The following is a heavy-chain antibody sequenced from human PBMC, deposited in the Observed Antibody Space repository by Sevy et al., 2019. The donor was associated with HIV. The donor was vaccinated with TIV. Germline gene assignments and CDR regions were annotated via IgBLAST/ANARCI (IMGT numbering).Heavy chain of an antibody. CDR1: GFTFSSYA. J-gene: IGHJ6*02. CDR2: ISHSGGST. V-gene: IGHV3-23*01. Sequence: GGSLRLSCAASGFTFSSYAMNWVRQAPGKGLEWVSAISHSGGSTYYADSVKGRFTISRDNSKNTLYLQMNSLRAEDTAVYYCAKGTLVVPAVIYYYYGMDAWGQGTTVTVSS. D-gene: IGHD2-2*02. CDR3: AKGTLVVPAVIYYYYGMDA.